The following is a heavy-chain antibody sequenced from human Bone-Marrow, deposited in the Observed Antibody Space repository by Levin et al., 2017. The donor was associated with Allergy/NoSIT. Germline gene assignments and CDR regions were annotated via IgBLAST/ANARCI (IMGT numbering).Heavy chain of an antibody. CDR3: ARNGAWSFEF. J-gene: IGHJ4*02. CDR1: GFTFSGYW. V-gene: IGHV3-7*02. Sequence: GESLKISCASSGFTFSGYWMAWVRQAPGKGLQWVANINRDGGDGYYVDSVKGRFTISRDNARNSLDLQMNSLRVEDTAVYYCARNGAWSFEFWGQGTLVTVSS. D-gene: IGHD2-8*01. CDR2: INRDGGDG.